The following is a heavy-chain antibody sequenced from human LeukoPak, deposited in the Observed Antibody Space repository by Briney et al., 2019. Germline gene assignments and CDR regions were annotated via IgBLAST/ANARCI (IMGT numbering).Heavy chain of an antibody. CDR3: ARRDCGGDCYSGYDAFDI. CDR2: IYYSGST. D-gene: IGHD2-21*02. V-gene: IGHV4-59*08. CDR1: VGSISIYY. Sequence: SETLSLTCTVSVGSISIYYWSWIRQPPGKGLEWIGYIYYSGSTNYNPSLKSRVTISVDTSKNQFSLKLSSVTAADTAVYYCARRDCGGDCYSGYDAFDIWGQGTMVTVSS. J-gene: IGHJ3*02.